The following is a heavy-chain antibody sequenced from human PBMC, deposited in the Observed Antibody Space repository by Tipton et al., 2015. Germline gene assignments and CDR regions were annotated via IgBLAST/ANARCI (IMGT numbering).Heavy chain of an antibody. CDR1: GDSVSSNSAA. CDR2: TYYRSKWYY. J-gene: IGHJ2*01. CDR3: ARDGDFWYFDL. V-gene: IGHV6-1*01. D-gene: IGHD4-17*01. Sequence: GLVKPSQTLSLTCAISGDSVSSNSAAWNWFRRSPSRGLEWLGRTYYRSKWYYDYAVSVKSRITIIPDTSKNQFSLHLNSVTPEDTAVYYCARDGDFWYFDLWGRGTLVTVSS.